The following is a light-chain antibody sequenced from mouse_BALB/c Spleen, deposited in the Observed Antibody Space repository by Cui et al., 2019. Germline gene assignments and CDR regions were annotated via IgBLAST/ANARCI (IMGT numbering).Light chain of an antibody. Sequence: QIVLTQSPAIMSASLGEEITLTCSASSSVSYMYWYQQKSGTSPKLLIYSTSNLASGVPSRFSGSGSGTFYSLTISSVEAEDAADYYCHQWSSYPWTFGGGTKLEIK. J-gene: IGKJ1*01. CDR1: SSVSY. CDR3: HQWSSYPWT. V-gene: IGKV4-80*01. CDR2: STS.